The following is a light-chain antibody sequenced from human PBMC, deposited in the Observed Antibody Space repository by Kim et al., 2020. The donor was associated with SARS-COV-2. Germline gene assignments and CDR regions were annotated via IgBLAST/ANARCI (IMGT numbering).Light chain of an antibody. CDR2: QAS. CDR3: QQYYSSPLT. J-gene: IGKJ4*01. Sequence: DIQMTQSPSTLSASIGDRVTITCRASQSISTWLAWYQQKPGKAPKSLIYQASNLESGVPSRFSGSGSGTEFTLTISSLQPDDFATYYCQQYYSSPLTFGGGTKVEIK. V-gene: IGKV1-5*03. CDR1: QSISTW.